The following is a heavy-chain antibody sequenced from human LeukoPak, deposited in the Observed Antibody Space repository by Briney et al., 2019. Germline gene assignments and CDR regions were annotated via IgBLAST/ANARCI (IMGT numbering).Heavy chain of an antibody. J-gene: IGHJ4*02. Sequence: GGSLRLSCGASGFTFSSYEMNWVRQAPGKGLEWVSYISSSGRTIYYADSVKGRFTISRDNAKNSLYLQMNSLRAEDTAVYYCARGQLWIDYWGQGNLVTVSS. CDR2: ISSSGRTI. CDR3: ARGQLWIDY. V-gene: IGHV3-48*03. D-gene: IGHD3-10*01. CDR1: GFTFSSYE.